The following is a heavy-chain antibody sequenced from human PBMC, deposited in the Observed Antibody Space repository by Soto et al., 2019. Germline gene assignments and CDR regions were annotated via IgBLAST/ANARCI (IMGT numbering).Heavy chain of an antibody. D-gene: IGHD5-12*01. J-gene: IGHJ6*02. CDR2: ISYDGSDK. CDR1: GFTFNNSG. Sequence: GGTLRLSCRVSGFTFNNSGMHWVRQAPGKGLEWMAVISYDGSDKYYADSVKGRVIISRDNSKNTLNLEMNSLRAEDTAIYYCVKDRVPGAYGNYYGMDVWGQGTTVTVSS. CDR3: VKDRVPGAYGNYYGMDV. V-gene: IGHV3-30*18.